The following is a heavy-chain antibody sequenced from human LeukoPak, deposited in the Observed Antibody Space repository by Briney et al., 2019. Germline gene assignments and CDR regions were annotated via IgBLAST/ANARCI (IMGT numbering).Heavy chain of an antibody. CDR1: GFTFSSYA. D-gene: IGHD7-27*01. Sequence: GGSLRLSCAGSGFTFSSYAVSWVRQAPGKGLEWVSVISGSIANTYYADSVKGRFTISRDNSKNTLYLQLNSLRAEDTAVYYCAKGREVNWESPGTFDSWGQGTLVTVSS. J-gene: IGHJ4*02. CDR3: AKGREVNWESPGTFDS. CDR2: ISGSIANT. V-gene: IGHV3-23*01.